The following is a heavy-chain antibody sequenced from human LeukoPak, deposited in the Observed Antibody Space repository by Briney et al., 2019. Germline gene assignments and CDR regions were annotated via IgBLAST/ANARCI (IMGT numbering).Heavy chain of an antibody. Sequence: GGSLRLSCAASGFTFSSYGMHWVRQAPGKGLGWVAFIRSDGSNKYYTDSVKGRFTISRDKSKNTLYLQTNSLRAEDTAVYYCAKGPAILITPFDYWGQGTLVTVSS. D-gene: IGHD3-16*01. CDR3: AKGPAILITPFDY. CDR1: GFTFSSYG. CDR2: IRSDGSNK. V-gene: IGHV3-30*02. J-gene: IGHJ4*02.